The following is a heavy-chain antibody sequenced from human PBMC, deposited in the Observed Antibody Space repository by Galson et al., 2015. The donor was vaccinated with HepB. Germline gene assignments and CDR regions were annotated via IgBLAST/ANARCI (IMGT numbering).Heavy chain of an antibody. D-gene: IGHD1-26*01. J-gene: IGHJ4*02. Sequence: SLRLSCAASGFTFTVYWISWVRQAPGKGLEWVANIKQDGSVQYYVDSVRGRFTISRDNAKNSVYLQMNSLRAEDTAIYYCATQEDLGASLYWGQGTLVTVSS. CDR2: IKQDGSVQ. V-gene: IGHV3-7*03. CDR3: ATQEDLGASLY. CDR1: GFTFTVYW.